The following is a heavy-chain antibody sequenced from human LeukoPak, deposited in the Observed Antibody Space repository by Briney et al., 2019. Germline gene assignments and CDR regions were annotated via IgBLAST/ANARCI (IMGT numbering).Heavy chain of an antibody. V-gene: IGHV4-59*01. Sequence: PSETLSLTCTVSGGSISSYYWSWIRQPPGKGLEWIGYIYYSGSTNYNPSLKSRVTISVDTSKNQFSLKLSSVTAADTAVYYCARGRVVPAAMGFDYWGQGTLVNVSS. CDR3: ARGRVVPAAMGFDY. J-gene: IGHJ4*02. CDR2: IYYSGST. D-gene: IGHD2-2*01. CDR1: GGSISSYY.